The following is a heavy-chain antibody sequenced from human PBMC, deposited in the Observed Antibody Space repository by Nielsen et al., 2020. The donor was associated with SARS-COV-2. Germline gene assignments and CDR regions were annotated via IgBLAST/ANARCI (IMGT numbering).Heavy chain of an antibody. V-gene: IGHV1-18*01. CDR1: SYRFSSSG. CDR3: AREYSSSCCHFDY. J-gene: IGHJ4*02. CDR2: ISTYNGNT. Sequence: ASVKVSCKTSSYRFSSSGIGWVRQAPGQGLEWMGYISTYNGNTKYAQKVQGRVTMTTDTSTSTAYMELTSLRSDDTAVYYCAREYSSSCCHFDYWGQGTLVTVSS. D-gene: IGHD6-13*01.